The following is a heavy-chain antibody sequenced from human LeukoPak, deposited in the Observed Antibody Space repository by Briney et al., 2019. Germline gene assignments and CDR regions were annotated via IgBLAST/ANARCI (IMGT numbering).Heavy chain of an antibody. D-gene: IGHD3-10*01. J-gene: IGHJ4*02. V-gene: IGHV3-30-3*01. Sequence: PGRSLRLSCAASGFTFSSYAMHWVRQAPGKGLEWVAVISYDGSNKYYADSVKGRFTISRDNSKNTLYLQMNSLRAEDTAVYYCAKGVVLLWFGLTYYFDYWGQGTLVTVSS. CDR3: AKGVVLLWFGLTYYFDY. CDR2: ISYDGSNK. CDR1: GFTFSSYA.